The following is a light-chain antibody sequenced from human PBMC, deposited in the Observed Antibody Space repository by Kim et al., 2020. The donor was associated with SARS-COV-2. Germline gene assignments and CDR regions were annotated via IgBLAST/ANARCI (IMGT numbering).Light chain of an antibody. Sequence: DIQMTQSPSSLAASVGDRVTIACRASQNINTYLNWYQQKPGEAPKLLIYAASTLQSGVPSRFSGSGSGTDFTLTISSLQPEYFAIYCCKKGHTAPLLTCGGGTKVDIK. CDR1: QNINTY. V-gene: IGKV1-39*01. J-gene: IGKJ4*01. CDR3: KKGHTAPLLT. CDR2: AAS.